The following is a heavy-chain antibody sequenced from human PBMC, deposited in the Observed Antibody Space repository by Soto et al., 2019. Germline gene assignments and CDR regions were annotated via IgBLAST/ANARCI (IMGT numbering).Heavy chain of an antibody. CDR1: GGTFSSYA. J-gene: IGHJ4*02. CDR3: ARAPSPSYYDSSGYYYHY. Sequence: SVKVSCKASGGTFSSYAISWVRQAPGQGLEWMGGIIPIFGTANYAQKFQGRVTITADESTSTAYMELSSLRSEDTAVYYCARAPSPSYYDSSGYYYHYWGQGTLVTAPQ. D-gene: IGHD3-22*01. V-gene: IGHV1-69*13. CDR2: IIPIFGTA.